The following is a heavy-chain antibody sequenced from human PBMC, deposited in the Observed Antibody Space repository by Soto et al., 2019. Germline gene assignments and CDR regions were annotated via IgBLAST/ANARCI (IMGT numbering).Heavy chain of an antibody. CDR2: IIPIFGTA. D-gene: IGHD1-26*01. J-gene: IGHJ4*02. V-gene: IGHV1-69*06. CDR1: GGTFSSYA. CDR3: ERDPKYSGSYYSLDY. Sequence: ASVKVSCKASGGTFSSYAISWVRQAPGQGLEWMGGIIPIFGTANYAQKFQGRVTITADKSTSTAYMELSRLRSEDTAVYYCERDPKYSGSYYSLDYWGQGTLVTVSS.